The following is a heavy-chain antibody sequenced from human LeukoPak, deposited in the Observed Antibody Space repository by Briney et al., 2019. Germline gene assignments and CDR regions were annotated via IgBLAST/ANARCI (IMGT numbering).Heavy chain of an antibody. CDR3: ARDLGYGDYFSYMDV. J-gene: IGHJ6*03. Sequence: SETLSLTCTVSGGSISSSSCYWGWIRQPPGKGLEWIGSIYYSGSTYYNPSLKSRVTISVDTSKNQFSLKLSSVTAADTAVYYCARDLGYGDYFSYMDVWGKGTTVTVSS. CDR1: GGSISSSSCY. D-gene: IGHD4-17*01. V-gene: IGHV4-39*07. CDR2: IYYSGST.